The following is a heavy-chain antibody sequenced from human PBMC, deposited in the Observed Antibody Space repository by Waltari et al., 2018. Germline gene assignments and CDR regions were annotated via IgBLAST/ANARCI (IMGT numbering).Heavy chain of an antibody. D-gene: IGHD2-15*01. V-gene: IGHV3-48*04. Sequence: EVQLVESGGGLVQPGGSLRLSCAASGFTFSSYSMNWVRQAPGQGLEWVSYISSSSSTIYYADSVKGRFTISRDNAKNSLYLQMNSLRAEDTAVYYCARRGSCSGGSCYSSYFDYWGQGTLVTVSS. CDR3: ARRGSCSGGSCYSSYFDY. CDR2: ISSSSSTI. J-gene: IGHJ4*02. CDR1: GFTFSSYS.